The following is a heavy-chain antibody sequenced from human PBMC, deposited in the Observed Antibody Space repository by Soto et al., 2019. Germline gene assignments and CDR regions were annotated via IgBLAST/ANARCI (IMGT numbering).Heavy chain of an antibody. CDR3: ARDYHDFSGYYPLDY. CDR1: GYTFSTYD. CDR2: MKPNSGNT. V-gene: IGHV1-8*01. Sequence: QVQLVQSGAEVKKPGASVKVSCMASGYTFSTYDINWVRQAPGQGLEWMGWMKPNSGNTGYAQKFEGRVTMTRNTAISTAYMELSGLRPEDTAVYFCARDYHDFSGYYPLDYWGQGTLVTVSS. J-gene: IGHJ4*02. D-gene: IGHD3-22*01.